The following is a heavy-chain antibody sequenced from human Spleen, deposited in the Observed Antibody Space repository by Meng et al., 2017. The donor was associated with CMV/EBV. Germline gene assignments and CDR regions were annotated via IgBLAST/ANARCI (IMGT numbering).Heavy chain of an antibody. Sequence: GESLKISCAASGFTFNNYAMTWVRQAPGKGLEWVSAISGAGGSTYYADSVKGRFTISRDNSKNTLYLQMNSLRAEDTAVYYCAKDKYSSSSTNDYWGQGTLVTVSS. CDR2: ISGAGGST. D-gene: IGHD6-6*01. J-gene: IGHJ4*02. CDR3: AKDKYSSSSTNDY. CDR1: GFTFNNYA. V-gene: IGHV3-23*01.